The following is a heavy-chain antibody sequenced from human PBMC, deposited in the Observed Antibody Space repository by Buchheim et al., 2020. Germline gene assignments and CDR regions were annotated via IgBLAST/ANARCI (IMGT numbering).Heavy chain of an antibody. D-gene: IGHD2-21*02. CDR3: ASPQEGDYDYYYGMDV. CDR2: IIPIFGTA. CDR1: GYTFTSYD. J-gene: IGHJ6*02. Sequence: QVQLVQSGAEVEKPGASVKVSCKASGYTFTSYDINWVRQAPGQGLEWMGGIIPIFGTANYAQKFQGRVTITADESTSTAYMELSSLRSEDTAVYYCASPQEGDYDYYYGMDVWGQGTT. V-gene: IGHV1-69*01.